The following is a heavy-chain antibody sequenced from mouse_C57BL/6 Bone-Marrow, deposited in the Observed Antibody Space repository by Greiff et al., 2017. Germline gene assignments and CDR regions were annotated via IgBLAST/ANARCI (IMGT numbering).Heavy chain of an antibody. J-gene: IGHJ3*01. CDR1: GYSITSGYY. Sequence: EVKLVESGPGLVKPSQSLSLTCSVTGYSITSGYYWNWIRQFPGNKLEWMGYISYDGSNNYNPSLKNRISFTRDTSKNQFFLKLNSVTTEDTATYYCARGCNRFAYWGQGTLVTVSA. D-gene: IGHD2-1*01. CDR3: ARGCNRFAY. V-gene: IGHV3-6*01. CDR2: ISYDGSN.